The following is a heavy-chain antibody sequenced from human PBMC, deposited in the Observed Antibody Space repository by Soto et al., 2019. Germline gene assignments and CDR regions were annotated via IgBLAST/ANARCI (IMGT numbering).Heavy chain of an antibody. J-gene: IGHJ4*02. V-gene: IGHV3-21*01. CDR1: GLGFSTYS. CDR3: ARGADWVVGAHFDY. D-gene: IGHD2-15*01. Sequence: EVQLVESGGGLVKPGGSLRLSCAASGLGFSTYSLNWVRQAPGKGLEWVSSIRSSPSHIYYADSVRGRFTISRDDAKNSLYLQMNSLRAEDTAVYYCARGADWVVGAHFDYWGQGTLVTVSS. CDR2: IRSSPSHI.